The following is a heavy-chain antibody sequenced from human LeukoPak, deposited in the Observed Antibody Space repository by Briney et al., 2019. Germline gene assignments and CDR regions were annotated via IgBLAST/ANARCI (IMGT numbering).Heavy chain of an antibody. Sequence: GASVKVSCKAFGYTFTGYWMHWVRQAPGQGPEWMGVISPSGGSTIYAQKFKGRVTLTRDMSTSTDYLELSSLRSEDTAVYYCARDNSVRDEAWWFSPWGQGTLVTVSS. CDR3: ARDNSVRDEAWWFSP. CDR2: ISPSGGST. J-gene: IGHJ5*02. D-gene: IGHD5-24*01. V-gene: IGHV1-46*01. CDR1: GYTFTGYW.